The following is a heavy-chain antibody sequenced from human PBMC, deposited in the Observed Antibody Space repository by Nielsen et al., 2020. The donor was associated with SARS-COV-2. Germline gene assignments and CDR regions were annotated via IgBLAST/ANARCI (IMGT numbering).Heavy chain of an antibody. CDR2: ISYDGSNK. D-gene: IGHD6-6*01. CDR3: WCSSSSPSLGDAFDI. J-gene: IGHJ3*02. Sequence: GESLKISCAASGFTFSSYGMHWVRQAPGKGLEWVAVISYDGSNKYYADPVKGRFTISRDNSKNTLYLQMNSLRAEDTAVYYCWCSSSSPSLGDAFDIWGQGTMVTVSS. V-gene: IGHV3-30*03. CDR1: GFTFSSYG.